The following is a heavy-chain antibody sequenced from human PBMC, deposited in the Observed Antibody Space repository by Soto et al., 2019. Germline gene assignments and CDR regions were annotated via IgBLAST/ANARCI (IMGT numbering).Heavy chain of an antibody. J-gene: IGHJ3*01. CDR3: AREILNVGPRANDAFDV. D-gene: IGHD1-1*01. Sequence: QVQLVQSGAEVKKPGASVKISCQASGFTFSDTLINWVRQGPGQRLEWMGWINPANGNTRYSESFQGRVSISRLSSESTVYVALSDLTSEDTAVYCCAREILNVGPRANDAFDVWGQGTLITVSS. CDR2: INPANGNT. CDR1: GFTFSDTL. V-gene: IGHV1-3*01.